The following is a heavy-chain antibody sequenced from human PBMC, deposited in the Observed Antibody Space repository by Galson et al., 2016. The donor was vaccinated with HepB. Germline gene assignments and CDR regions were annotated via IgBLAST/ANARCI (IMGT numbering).Heavy chain of an antibody. CDR2: ISWNSVYI. CDR1: GFPFDDYA. D-gene: IGHD3/OR15-3a*01. V-gene: IGHV3-9*01. Sequence: SLRLSCAASGFPFDDYAMHWVRQAPGKGLEWVSGISWNSVYIAYADSVKGRFTISRDNAKNSLYLQMNSLGTEDTALYYCAKGGLSPVEPTLGRGFLVTVSS. CDR3: AKGGLSPVEPT. J-gene: IGHJ5*02.